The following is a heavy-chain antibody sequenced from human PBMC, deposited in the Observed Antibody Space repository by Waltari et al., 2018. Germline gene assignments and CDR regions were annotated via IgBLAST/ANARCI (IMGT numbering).Heavy chain of an antibody. CDR2: INPNSCGT. J-gene: IGHJ4*02. CDR3: ARGAFIAAAGTSPFDY. D-gene: IGHD6-13*01. CDR1: GYTFTGYY. Sequence: QVQLVQSGAEVKKPGASVKVSCKASGYTFTGYYMHWVRQAPGQGLEWMGWINPNSCGTKYAKKVQGWGTMTRETSISTAYMELSRLRSDDTAVYYCARGAFIAAAGTSPFDYWGQGTLVTVSS. V-gene: IGHV1-2*04.